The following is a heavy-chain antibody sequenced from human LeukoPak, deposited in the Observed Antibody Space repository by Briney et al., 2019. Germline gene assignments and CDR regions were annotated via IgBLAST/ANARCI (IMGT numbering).Heavy chain of an antibody. CDR2: MNPNSGNT. V-gene: IGHV1-8*03. D-gene: IGHD1-26*01. CDR3: ARADSPGASFHY. Sequence: ASVKVSCKASGYRFSSYDINWARQATGQGLEWMAYMNPNSGNTVFAQNFRDRLTITRSTSMSTAYMELTSLRSQDTAVYYCARADSPGASFHYWGQGTLVTVSS. CDR1: GYRFSSYD. J-gene: IGHJ4*02.